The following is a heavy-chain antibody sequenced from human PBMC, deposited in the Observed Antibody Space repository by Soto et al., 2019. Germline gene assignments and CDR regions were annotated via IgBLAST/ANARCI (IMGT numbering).Heavy chain of an antibody. V-gene: IGHV3-23*01. Sequence: PGGSLRLSCAASGFTFSSYAMSWVRQAPGKGLEWVSAISGSGGSTYYADSVKGRFTISRDNSKNTLYLQMNSLRAEDTAVYYCAKAAHIAAAEIRWTSSCDVMDVWGKGTTVTVSS. CDR1: GFTFSSYA. CDR2: ISGSGGST. J-gene: IGHJ6*04. CDR3: AKAAHIAAAEIRWTSSCDVMDV. D-gene: IGHD6-13*01.